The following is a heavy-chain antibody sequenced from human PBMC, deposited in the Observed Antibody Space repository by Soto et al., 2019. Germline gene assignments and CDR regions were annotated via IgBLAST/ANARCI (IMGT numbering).Heavy chain of an antibody. CDR2: IRSKANSYAT. V-gene: IGHV3-73*01. Sequence: EVQLVESGGGLVQPGGSLKLSCAASGFTFSGSAMPWVRQASGKGLEWVGRIRSKANSYATAYAASVKGRFTISRDDSKNTAYLQMNSLKTEDTAVYYCTRHAYCGGDCFRDYWGQGTLVTVSS. CDR3: TRHAYCGGDCFRDY. J-gene: IGHJ4*02. CDR1: GFTFSGSA. D-gene: IGHD2-21*02.